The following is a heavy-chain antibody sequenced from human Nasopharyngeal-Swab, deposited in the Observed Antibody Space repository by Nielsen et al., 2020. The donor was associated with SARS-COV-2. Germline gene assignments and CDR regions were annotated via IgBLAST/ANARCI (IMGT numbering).Heavy chain of an antibody. V-gene: IGHV1-2*02. CDR2: ITPDSGDT. Sequence: ASVKVSCKTSGYTFTDYYIHWMRQVPGQGLGWVGCITPDSGDTKYAQKFQGRVTVSSDRSRSTAYIELSRLRSDDTAVYYCARDYYDNYDSDYWGQGTLVTVSS. CDR3: ARDYYDNYDSDY. D-gene: IGHD3-22*01. J-gene: IGHJ4*02. CDR1: GYTFTDYY.